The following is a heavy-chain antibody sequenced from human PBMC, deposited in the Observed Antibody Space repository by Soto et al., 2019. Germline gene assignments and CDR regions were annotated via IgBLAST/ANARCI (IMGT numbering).Heavy chain of an antibody. V-gene: IGHV1-2*02. CDR3: ARESGGATATLDYYYSYMDV. D-gene: IGHD5-12*01. CDR1: GDSFNDYY. J-gene: IGHJ6*03. Sequence: VQLVQSGAEVKKPGASVKVSCKTSGDSFNDYYIHWVRQAPGQGLEWMGWINPNGGGTKYAQKFQGRLTVTRDTSIGTVYMELSSLRSGDTAVYYCARESGGATATLDYYYSYMDVWGKGTTVTVSS. CDR2: INPNGGGT.